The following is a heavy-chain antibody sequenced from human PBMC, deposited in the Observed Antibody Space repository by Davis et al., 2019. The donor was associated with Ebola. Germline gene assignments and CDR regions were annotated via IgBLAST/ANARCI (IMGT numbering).Heavy chain of an antibody. CDR1: GFTFSSYA. CDR3: AGEGIVVVPAAQNYYYYYGMDV. Sequence: GESLKISCAASGFTFSSYAMHWVRQAPGKGLEWVAVISYDGSNKYYADSVKGRFTISRDNSKNTLYLQMNSLRAEDTAVYYCAGEGIVVVPAAQNYYYYYGMDVWGQGTTVTVSS. CDR2: ISYDGSNK. D-gene: IGHD2-2*01. V-gene: IGHV3-30-3*01. J-gene: IGHJ6*02.